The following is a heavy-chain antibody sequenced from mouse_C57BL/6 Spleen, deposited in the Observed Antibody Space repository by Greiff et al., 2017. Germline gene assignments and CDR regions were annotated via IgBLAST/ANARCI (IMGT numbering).Heavy chain of an antibody. CDR3: ARLDSNYGMDY. CDR1: GYSITSGYY. J-gene: IGHJ4*01. CDR2: ISYDGSN. Sequence: EVQVVESGPGLVKPSQSLSLTCSVTGYSITSGYYWNWIRQFPGNKLEWMGYISYDGSNNYNPSLKNRISITRDTSKNQFFLKLNSVTTEDTATYYCARLDSNYGMDYWGQGTSVTVSS. D-gene: IGHD2-5*01. V-gene: IGHV3-6*01.